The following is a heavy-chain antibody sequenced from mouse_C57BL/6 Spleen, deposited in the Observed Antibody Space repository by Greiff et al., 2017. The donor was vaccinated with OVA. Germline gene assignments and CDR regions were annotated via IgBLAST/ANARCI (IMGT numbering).Heavy chain of an antibody. D-gene: IGHD2-4*01. CDR2: IHPNSGST. J-gene: IGHJ4*01. Sequence: QVQLQQPGAELVKPGASVKLSCKASGYTFTSYWMHWVKQRPGQGLEWIGMIHPNSGSTNYNEKFKSKATLTVDKSSSTAYMQLSSLTSGDSAVYYCARRGLRSYYAMDYWGQGTSVTVSS. CDR1: GYTFTSYW. CDR3: ARRGLRSYYAMDY. V-gene: IGHV1-64*01.